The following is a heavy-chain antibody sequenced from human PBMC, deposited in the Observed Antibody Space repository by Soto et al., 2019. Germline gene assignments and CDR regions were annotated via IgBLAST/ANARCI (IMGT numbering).Heavy chain of an antibody. Sequence: QVWQAESGGGVVQPGRSLRLSCAVSGFKFRSYGTHWVRQAPGKGLEWVAAISYDGNKVFYADSVKGRFTISRDNSKNTLQLQMDSLRAEDTATYYCAKDIRANDFRSGVFDQWGQGTLVTVSS. CDR1: GFKFRSYG. J-gene: IGHJ4*02. CDR2: ISYDGNKV. V-gene: IGHV3-30*18. D-gene: IGHD3-3*01. CDR3: AKDIRANDFRSGVFDQ.